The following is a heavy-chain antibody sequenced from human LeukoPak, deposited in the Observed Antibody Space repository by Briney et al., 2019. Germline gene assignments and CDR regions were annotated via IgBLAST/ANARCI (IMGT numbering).Heavy chain of an antibody. V-gene: IGHV4-34*01. CDR3: ARDHDL. CDR2: INHSGST. CDR1: GGSSSGYY. J-gene: IGHJ2*01. Sequence: SETLSLTCAVYGGSSSGYYWSWIRQPPGKGLEWIGEINHSGSTNYNPSLKSRVTISVDTSKNQFSLKLSSVTAADTAVYYCARDHDLWGRGTLVTVSS.